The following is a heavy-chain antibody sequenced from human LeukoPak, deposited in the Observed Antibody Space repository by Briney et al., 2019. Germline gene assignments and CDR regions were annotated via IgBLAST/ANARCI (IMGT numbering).Heavy chain of an antibody. CDR2: ISSYSDYI. CDR3: ARPYSSSSPDGFDI. D-gene: IGHD6-13*01. V-gene: IGHV3-21*01. Sequence: GGSLRLSCAASGFTFSSYNMNWVRQAPGKGLEWVSSISSYSDYIYYADSEKGRFTISRDNAENSLYLQMNSLRAEDMAVYFCARPYSSSSPDGFDIWGQGTMVTVSS. CDR1: GFTFSSYN. J-gene: IGHJ3*02.